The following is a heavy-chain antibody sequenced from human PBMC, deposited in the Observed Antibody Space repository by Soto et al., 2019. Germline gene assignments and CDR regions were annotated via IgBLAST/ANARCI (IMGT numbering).Heavy chain of an antibody. CDR3: AKSGDSSSWPHNWFDP. V-gene: IGHV1-18*04. J-gene: IGHJ5*02. CDR2: TSAYNGNT. Sequence: ASVKVSCKASGYTFTSYGISWVRQAPGQGLEWMGWTSAYNGNTNYAQKLQGRVTMTTDTSTSTAYMELRSLRSDDTAVYYCAKSGDSSSWPHNWFDPWGQGTLVTVSS. CDR1: GYTFTSYG. D-gene: IGHD6-13*01.